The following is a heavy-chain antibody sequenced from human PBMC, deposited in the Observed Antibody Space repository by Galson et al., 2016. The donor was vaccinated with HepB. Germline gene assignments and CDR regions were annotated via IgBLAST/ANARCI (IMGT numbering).Heavy chain of an antibody. CDR3: ARGGNWNDVADY. Sequence: SETLSLTCTVSGGSISNDYWSWIRQPPGKGLEWVGFIYRSRTTHYNPSLKSRVTISVEMSKNQFSLNLTSVTVADTAVYYCARGGNWNDVADYWGQGALVTVSS. CDR1: GGSISNDY. V-gene: IGHV4-59*01. D-gene: IGHD1-1*01. J-gene: IGHJ4*02. CDR2: IYRSRTT.